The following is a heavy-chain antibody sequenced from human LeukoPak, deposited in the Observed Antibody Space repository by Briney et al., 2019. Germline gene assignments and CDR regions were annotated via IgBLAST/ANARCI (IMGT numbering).Heavy chain of an antibody. CDR2: ISAYNGNT. Sequence: ASVKVSCKASGYTFTSYGISWVRQAPGQGLEWMGWISAYNGNTNYAQKFQGRVTMTRDTSISTAYMELSRLRSDDTAVYYCATRSYDAFDIWGQGTMVTVSS. J-gene: IGHJ3*02. V-gene: IGHV1-18*01. CDR1: GYTFTSYG. D-gene: IGHD1-26*01. CDR3: ATRSYDAFDI.